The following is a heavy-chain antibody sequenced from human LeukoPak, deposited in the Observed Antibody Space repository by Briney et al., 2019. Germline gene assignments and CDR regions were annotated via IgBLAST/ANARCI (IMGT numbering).Heavy chain of an antibody. D-gene: IGHD5-18*01. Sequence: GGSPRLSCVFSGFTFSSYAMSWVRQAPGKGLEWVSSLSGSGGSTYYADSVKGRFTISRDNSKNTLYLQMNSLRVEDTAVYYCAKDPHTGYSFAYWGQGTLVTVSS. CDR2: LSGSGGST. V-gene: IGHV3-23*01. CDR3: AKDPHTGYSFAY. CDR1: GFTFSSYA. J-gene: IGHJ4*02.